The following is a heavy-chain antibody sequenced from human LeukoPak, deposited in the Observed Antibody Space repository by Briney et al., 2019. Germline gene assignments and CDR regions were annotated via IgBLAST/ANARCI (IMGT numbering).Heavy chain of an antibody. CDR1: GGTFSSYA. V-gene: IGHV1-69*05. CDR2: IIPIFGTA. Sequence: SSVNVSCKASGGTFSSYAIIWVRQAPGQGLEWMGRIIPIFGTANYAQKFQGRVTITTDESTSTAYMELSSLRSEDTAVYYCARDSYYYYRDVWGKGTTVSVSS. J-gene: IGHJ6*03. CDR3: ARDSYYYYRDV.